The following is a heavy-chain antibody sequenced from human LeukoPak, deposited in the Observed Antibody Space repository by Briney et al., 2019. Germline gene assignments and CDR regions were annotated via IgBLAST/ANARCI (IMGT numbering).Heavy chain of an antibody. D-gene: IGHD6-13*01. Sequence: SETLSLTCAVYGGSFSGYYWSWIRQPPGKGLEWIGEINHSGSTNYNPSLKSRVTISVDTSKNQFSLKLSSVTAADTAVYYCARGLYSSSWHPLPYDYWGQGTLVTVSS. CDR2: INHSGST. CDR3: ARGLYSSSWHPLPYDY. J-gene: IGHJ4*02. CDR1: GGSFSGYY. V-gene: IGHV4-34*01.